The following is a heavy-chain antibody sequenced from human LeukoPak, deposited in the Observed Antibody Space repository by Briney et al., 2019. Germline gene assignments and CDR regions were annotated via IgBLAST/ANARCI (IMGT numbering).Heavy chain of an antibody. CDR1: GFTFNDYY. CDR2: ISSSGSTI. CDR3: AADPYYYDSSGYYDY. Sequence: GGSLRLSCAASGFTFNDYYMSWIRQAPGKGLEWVSYISSSGSTIYYADSVKGRFTISRDNAKNSLYLQMNSLRAEDTAVYYCAADPYYYDSSGYYDYWGQGTLVTVSS. D-gene: IGHD3-22*01. V-gene: IGHV3-11*01. J-gene: IGHJ4*02.